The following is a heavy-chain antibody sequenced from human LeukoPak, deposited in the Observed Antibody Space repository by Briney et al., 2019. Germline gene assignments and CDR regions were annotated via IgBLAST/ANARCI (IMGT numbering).Heavy chain of an antibody. CDR2: IYNTGSA. CDR3: ARDVFFRAHNWFDP. Sequence: SETLSLTCTVSGGSISSGSYYWSWIRQPAGKGLEWIGRIYNTGSANYNPSLKSRVTMSLDTSRNQISLKLTSVTAADTAVYYCARDVFFRAHNWFDPWGQGTLVTVSS. CDR1: GGSISSGSYY. V-gene: IGHV4-61*02. D-gene: IGHD2/OR15-2a*01. J-gene: IGHJ5*02.